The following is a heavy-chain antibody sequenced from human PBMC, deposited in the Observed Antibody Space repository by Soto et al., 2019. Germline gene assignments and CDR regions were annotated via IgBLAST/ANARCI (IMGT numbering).Heavy chain of an antibody. D-gene: IGHD1-1*01. V-gene: IGHV3-23*01. CDR3: AEDRPVNWNLQSPGDTWFDS. CDR1: GFTFTSYA. CDR2: ISGSGGDT. Sequence: EVQLLESGGGLVQPGGSLRLSCAASGFTFTSYAMTWVRQAPGKGLEWVSTISGSGGDTYYADSMQGRFTISRDNSKNSXHXLVNSLRVEDTAVYDCAEDRPVNWNLQSPGDTWFDSWGQGTLVTVSS. J-gene: IGHJ5*01.